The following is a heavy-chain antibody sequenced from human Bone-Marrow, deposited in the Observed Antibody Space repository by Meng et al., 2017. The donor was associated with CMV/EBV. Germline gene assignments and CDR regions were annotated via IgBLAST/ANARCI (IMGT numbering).Heavy chain of an antibody. J-gene: IGHJ4*02. Sequence: SETLSLTCAVYGGSFSGYYWSWIRQPPGKGLEWIGEINHSGSTNYNPSLKSRVTISVDTSKNQFSLKLSSVTAADTAVYYCARLYYDFWSGYGCFDYWGQGTLVPVSS. CDR3: ARLYYDFWSGYGCFDY. V-gene: IGHV4-34*01. CDR2: INHSGST. CDR1: GGSFSGYY. D-gene: IGHD3-3*01.